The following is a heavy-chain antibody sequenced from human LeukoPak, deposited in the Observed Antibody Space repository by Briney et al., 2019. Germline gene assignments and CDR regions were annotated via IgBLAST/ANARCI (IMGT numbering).Heavy chain of an antibody. V-gene: IGHV4-59*01. J-gene: IGHJ4*02. D-gene: IGHD5-24*01. CDR1: GGSISSYY. CDR3: ATGREMATIIY. Sequence: SETLSLTCTVSGGSISSYYWSWIRQPPGKGLEWIGYIYYSGSTNYNPSLKSRVTISVDTSKNQFSLKLSSVTAADTAVYYCATGREMATIIYWGQGTLVTVSS. CDR2: IYYSGST.